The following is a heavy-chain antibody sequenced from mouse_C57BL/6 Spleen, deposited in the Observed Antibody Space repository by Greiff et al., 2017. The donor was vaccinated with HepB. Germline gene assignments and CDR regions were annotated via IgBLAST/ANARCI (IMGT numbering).Heavy chain of an antibody. CDR3: ARNDDYYAMDY. CDR1: GYTFTSYW. V-gene: IGHV1-72*01. J-gene: IGHJ4*01. CDR2: IDPYSGST. Sequence: QVQLQQPGAELVKPGASVKLSCKASGYTFTSYWMHWVKQRPGRGLEWIGRIDPYSGSTKYNEKFKSKATLTVDKPSSTAYMQLSILTSEDSAVYYCARNDDYYAMDYWGQGTSVTVSS. D-gene: IGHD1-2*01.